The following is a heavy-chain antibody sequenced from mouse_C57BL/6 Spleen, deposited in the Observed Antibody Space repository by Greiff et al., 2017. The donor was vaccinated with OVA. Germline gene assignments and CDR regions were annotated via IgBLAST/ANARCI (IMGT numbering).Heavy chain of an antibody. V-gene: IGHV1-82*01. CDR1: GYAFSSSW. CDR3: AVTADYYGSSYGGDD. D-gene: IGHD1-1*01. CDR2: IYPGGGDT. J-gene: IGHJ2*01. Sequence: VQLQQSGPELVKPGASVKISCKASGYAFSSSWMNWVKQRPGKGLEWIGRIYPGGGDTNYNGKFKGKATLTADKSSSTAYMQLSSLTSEDSAVYFCAVTADYYGSSYGGDDWGKGTTLTVAS.